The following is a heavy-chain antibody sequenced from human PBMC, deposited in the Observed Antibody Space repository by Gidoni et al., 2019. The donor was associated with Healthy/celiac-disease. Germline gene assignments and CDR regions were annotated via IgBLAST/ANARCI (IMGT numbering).Heavy chain of an antibody. D-gene: IGHD4-17*01. Sequence: QVTLKESGPVLVKPTETLTLTCTVSGFSLSNARMGVSWIRQPPGKALEWLAHIFSNDEKSYSTSLKSRLTISKDTSKSQVVLTMTNMDPVHTATYYCVLTTVTTSWSAFDIWGQGTMVTVSS. J-gene: IGHJ3*02. V-gene: IGHV2-26*01. CDR2: IFSNDEK. CDR1: GFSLSNARMG. CDR3: VLTTVTTSWSAFDI.